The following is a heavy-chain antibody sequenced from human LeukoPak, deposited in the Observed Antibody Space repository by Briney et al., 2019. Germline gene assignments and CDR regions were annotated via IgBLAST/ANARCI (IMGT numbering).Heavy chain of an antibody. CDR3: ARQFCSDGSCYLGY. V-gene: IGHV4-59*01. CDR2: IYSSVTT. J-gene: IGHJ4*02. CDR1: GGSISFYY. D-gene: IGHD2-15*01. Sequence: SETLFLTCTVSGGSISFYYWTWIRQPPGKGLEWIGYIYSSVTTSYNPSLKSRVTISVDTSKNQFSLKLSSVTAADTAVYYCARQFCSDGSCYLGYWGQGTLVTVLS.